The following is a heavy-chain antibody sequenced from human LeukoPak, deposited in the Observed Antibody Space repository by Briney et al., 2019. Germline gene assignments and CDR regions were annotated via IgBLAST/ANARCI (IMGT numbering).Heavy chain of an antibody. J-gene: IGHJ4*02. CDR1: GFTFSSYH. CDR3: ARESGSYLQ. CDR2: INAGGYT. V-gene: IGHV3-53*01. Sequence: GGSLRLSCVGSGFTFSSYHMNWVRQAPGKGLDWVSIINAGGYTYYIDSVKGRFTISRDKSKNTLYLQMTFLNVEDTAVYCCARESGSYLQWGQGTLVTVSS. D-gene: IGHD1-26*01.